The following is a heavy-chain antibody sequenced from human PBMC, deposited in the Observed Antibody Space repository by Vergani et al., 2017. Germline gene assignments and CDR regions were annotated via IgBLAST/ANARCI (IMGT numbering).Heavy chain of an antibody. D-gene: IGHD6-19*01. Sequence: VQLVESGGGVVQPGRSLRLSCAASGFTFSSYAMHWVRQAPGKGLEWVSAISGSGGSTYYADSVKGRFTISRDNSKNTLYLQMNSLRAEDTAVYYCAKVVSGCVYRDQLSNWFAPWGQGTLVTVSS. CDR1: GFTFSSYA. CDR2: ISGSGGST. V-gene: IGHV3-23*04. J-gene: IGHJ5*02. CDR3: AKVVSGCVYRDQLSNWFAP.